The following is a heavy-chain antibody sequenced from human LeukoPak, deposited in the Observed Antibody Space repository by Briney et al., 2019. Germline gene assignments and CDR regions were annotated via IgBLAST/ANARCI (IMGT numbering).Heavy chain of an antibody. CDR3: ARESGSSSSPLSDY. CDR2: ISSSGSTI. CDR1: GFTFSSYE. J-gene: IGHJ4*02. Sequence: PGGSLRLSCAASGFTFSSYEMNWVRQAPGKGLEWVSYISSSGSTIYYADSVKGRFTISRDNAKNSLYLQMNSLRAEDTAVYYCARESGSSSSPLSDYWGQGTLVTVSS. V-gene: IGHV3-48*03. D-gene: IGHD6-6*01.